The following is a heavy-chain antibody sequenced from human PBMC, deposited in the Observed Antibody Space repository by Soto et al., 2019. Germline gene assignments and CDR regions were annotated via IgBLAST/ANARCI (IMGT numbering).Heavy chain of an antibody. Sequence: QLQLQESGPGLVKPSETLSLTCTVSGVSISSSSYYWGWIRHPPGKGLGWIGSIYSSGSTSYNPSLKSRFTISVDTSQPPFSLELSSVTAADTAVYYCARHHRYDFWSGYHYGMDVWGQGTTVTVSS. CDR1: GVSISSSSYY. CDR2: IYSSGST. V-gene: IGHV4-39*01. J-gene: IGHJ6*02. CDR3: ARHHRYDFWSGYHYGMDV. D-gene: IGHD3-3*01.